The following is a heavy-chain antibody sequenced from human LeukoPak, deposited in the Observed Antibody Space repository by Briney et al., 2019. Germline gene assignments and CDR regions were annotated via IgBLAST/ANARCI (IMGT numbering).Heavy chain of an antibody. V-gene: IGHV1-69*13. D-gene: IGHD6-13*01. J-gene: IGHJ6*03. CDR2: IIPIFGTA. CDR3: GSSGWYGDFYYYYYYMDV. CDR1: GYTFTSYA. Sequence: SVKVSCKASGYTFTSYAISWVRQAPGQGLEWMGGIIPIFGTANYAQKFQGRVTITADESTSTAYMELSSLRSEDTAVYYCGSSGWYGDFYYYYYYMDVWGKGTTVIVSS.